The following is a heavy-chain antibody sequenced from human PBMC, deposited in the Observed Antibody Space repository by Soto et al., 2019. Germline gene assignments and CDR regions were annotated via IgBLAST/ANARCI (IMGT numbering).Heavy chain of an antibody. V-gene: IGHV4-59*01. CDR2: HYYSGRT. CDR3: AGRGGSRSFNWFDP. Sequence: QVQLQESGPGLVKPSETLSLTCTVSGGSISSYYWSWIRQPPGKGLEWLGYHYYSGRTNYNPSHKSLVTISVDTSKNQFSLKLSSVTAADTAVYEWAGRGGSRSFNWFDPWGQGTLVTVSS. CDR1: GGSISSYY. D-gene: IGHD6-6*01. J-gene: IGHJ5*02.